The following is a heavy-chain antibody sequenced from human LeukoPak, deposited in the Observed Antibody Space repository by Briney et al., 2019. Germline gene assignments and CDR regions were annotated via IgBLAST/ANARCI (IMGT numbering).Heavy chain of an antibody. J-gene: IGHJ4*02. V-gene: IGHV3-7*03. D-gene: IGHD6-13*01. CDR3: ARPIPYGTTWYGRSDY. Sequence: GGSLRLSCAASGFPFSSYSMTWVRQAPGKGLEWVANIKPDGTTKFYVDSVKGRFTISRDNALNSLYLQMNSLRAEDTAIYYCARPIPYGTTWYGRSDYWGQGTLVTVSS. CDR1: GFPFSSYS. CDR2: IKPDGTTK.